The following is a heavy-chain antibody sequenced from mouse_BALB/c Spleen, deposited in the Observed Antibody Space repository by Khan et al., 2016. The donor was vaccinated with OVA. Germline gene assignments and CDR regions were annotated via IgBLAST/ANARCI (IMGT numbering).Heavy chain of an antibody. V-gene: IGHV1-7*01. J-gene: IGHJ2*01. Sequence: VQLQQSGAELAKPGASVKMSCKASGYTFINYWILWVKQRPGQGLEWIGYINPSTGYTEYNQNFKDKATLTADKSSSTAYMQLSRLTSEDSAVFCRARRGLRWDFDYWGQGTTLTVSS. D-gene: IGHD1-1*01. CDR1: GYTFINYW. CDR2: INPSTGYT. CDR3: ARRGLRWDFDY.